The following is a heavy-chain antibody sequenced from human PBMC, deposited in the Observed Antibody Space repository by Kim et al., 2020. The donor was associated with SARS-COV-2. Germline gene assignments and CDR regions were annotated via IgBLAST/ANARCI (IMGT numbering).Heavy chain of an antibody. Sequence: SETLSLTCAVYGGSFSGYYWSWIRQPPGKGLEWIGEINHSGSTNYNPSLKSRVTISVDTSKNQFSLKLSSVTAADTAVYYCARGGVATIRGLSPLLSSGLGFDYWGQGTLVTVSS. CDR1: GGSFSGYY. CDR2: INHSGST. CDR3: ARGGVATIRGLSPLLSSGLGFDY. D-gene: IGHD5-12*01. V-gene: IGHV4-34*01. J-gene: IGHJ4*02.